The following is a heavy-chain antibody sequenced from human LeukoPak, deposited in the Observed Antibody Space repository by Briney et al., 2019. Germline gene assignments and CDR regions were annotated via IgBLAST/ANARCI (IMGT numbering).Heavy chain of an antibody. CDR3: VRDLHWGGFDV. CDR2: ISPSGDIT. Sequence: GGSLRLSCAASGFTFSTYGMNWVRQAPGKGLEWVSGISPSGDITYYADSVMGRFSISRDNPKSTVSLQMSSLRAEDTALYYCVRDLHWGGFDVWGQGTMVTVFS. CDR1: GFTFSTYG. D-gene: IGHD7-27*01. V-gene: IGHV3-23*01. J-gene: IGHJ3*01.